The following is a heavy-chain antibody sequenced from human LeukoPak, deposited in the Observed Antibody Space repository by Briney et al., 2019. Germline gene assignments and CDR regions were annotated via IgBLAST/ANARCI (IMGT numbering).Heavy chain of an antibody. V-gene: IGHV1-18*01. CDR1: GYTFTSYG. Sequence: ASVKVSCKASGYTFTSYGISWVRQAPGQGLEWMGWISAYNGNTNYAQKLQGRVTMTTDTSTSTAYMELRSLRSDDTAVYYCARVEGTYGDPPYSYFYGMDVWGQGTTVTVSS. CDR2: ISAYNGNT. CDR3: ARVEGTYGDPPYSYFYGMDV. D-gene: IGHD4-17*01. J-gene: IGHJ6*02.